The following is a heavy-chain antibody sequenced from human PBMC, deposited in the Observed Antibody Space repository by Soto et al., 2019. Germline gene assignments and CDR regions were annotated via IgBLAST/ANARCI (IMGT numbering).Heavy chain of an antibody. CDR3: ARHHGPTTSENWFDP. CDR1: GYTFFTYD. CDR2: ISTYSGDT. V-gene: IGHV1-18*01. J-gene: IGHJ5*02. Sequence: ASVKVSCKASGYTFFTYDISWVRQAPGQGLEWMGWISTYSGDTKYAQKFQGRVTMTTDTSTTTAYLELRSLRSDDTAVYYCARHHGPTTSENWFDPWGQGTLVTVPQ. D-gene: IGHD5-12*01.